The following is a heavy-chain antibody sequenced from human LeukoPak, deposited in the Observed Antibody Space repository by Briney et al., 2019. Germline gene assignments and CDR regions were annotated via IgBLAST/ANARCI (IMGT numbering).Heavy chain of an antibody. Sequence: GGSLRLSCAASGFTFSSYSMNWVRQAPGKGLEWASVIYSGGSTYYADSVKGRFTISRDNSKNTLYLQMNSLRAEDTAVYYCARDHRSSWSPDAFDIWGQGTMVTVSS. D-gene: IGHD6-13*01. J-gene: IGHJ3*02. CDR3: ARDHRSSWSPDAFDI. V-gene: IGHV3-53*01. CDR1: GFTFSSYS. CDR2: IYSGGST.